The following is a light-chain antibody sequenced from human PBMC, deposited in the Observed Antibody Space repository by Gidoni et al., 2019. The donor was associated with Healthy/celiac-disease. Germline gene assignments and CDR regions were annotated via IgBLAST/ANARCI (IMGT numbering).Light chain of an antibody. CDR3: CSYAGSYTLEV. Sequence: QSALTQPRPVSGSPGPSVTISCTGTSSDVGGYHYVSWYQQHPGKAPKLMIYDVSKRPSGVPDRFSGSKSGNTASLTISGLQAEDEADYYCCSYAGSYTLEVFGGGTKLTVL. CDR2: DVS. J-gene: IGLJ2*01. CDR1: SSDVGGYHY. V-gene: IGLV2-11*01.